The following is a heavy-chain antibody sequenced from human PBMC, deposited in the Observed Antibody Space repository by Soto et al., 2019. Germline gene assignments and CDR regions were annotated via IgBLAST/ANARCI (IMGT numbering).Heavy chain of an antibody. J-gene: IGHJ6*04. CDR2: ISYDGSNK. D-gene: IGHD1-7*01. Sequence: GGSLRLSCAASGFTFSSYGMHWVRQAPGKGLEWVAVISYDGSNKYYADSVKGRFTISRDNSKNTLYLQMNSLRAEDTAVSYWPTPGTTKFHGMDVWGKGTTVTVSS. CDR1: GFTFSSYG. CDR3: PTPGTTKFHGMDV. V-gene: IGHV3-30*03.